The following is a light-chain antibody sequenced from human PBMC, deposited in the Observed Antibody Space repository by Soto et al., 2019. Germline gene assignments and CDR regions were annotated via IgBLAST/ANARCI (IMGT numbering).Light chain of an antibody. Sequence: EVVLTQSPGTLSLSPGERATLSCRASQSVSSNYLAWHQQKPGRAPRLLIFGAFFRATGIPDRFSGSASGTDFTLTISGLEPEDFAVYYCQQYDTAPLTFGGGTRVEI. CDR2: GAF. CDR3: QQYDTAPLT. J-gene: IGKJ4*01. V-gene: IGKV3-20*01. CDR1: QSVSSNY.